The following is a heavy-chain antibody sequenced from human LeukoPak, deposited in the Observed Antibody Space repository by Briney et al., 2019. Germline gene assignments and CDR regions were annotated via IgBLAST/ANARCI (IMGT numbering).Heavy chain of an antibody. CDR1: GYTLTELS. D-gene: IGHD3-10*01. J-gene: IGHJ4*02. CDR2: FDPEDGET. Sequence: GASVKVSCKVSGYTLTELSMHWVRQAPGKGLEWMGGFDPEDGETIYAQKFQGRVTMTEDTSTDTAYMELSSLRSEDTVVYYCATVVPAYYYGSGSYPSLDYWGQGTLVTVSS. V-gene: IGHV1-24*01. CDR3: ATVVPAYYYGSGSYPSLDY.